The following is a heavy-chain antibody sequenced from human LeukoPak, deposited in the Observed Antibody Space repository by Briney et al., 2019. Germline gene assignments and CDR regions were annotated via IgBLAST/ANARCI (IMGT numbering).Heavy chain of an antibody. V-gene: IGHV3-7*01. Sequence: GGSLRLSCAASGFSFSNYWMSWVRQAPGKGLEWVANIKGDGSNIFYVDSVKGRFTISRDNARNSLYLQMNSLRVEDTAVYYCEVWDLELDGSSWGQGTLVTVSS. CDR2: IKGDGSNI. J-gene: IGHJ4*02. CDR1: GFSFSNYW. CDR3: EVWDLELDGSS. D-gene: IGHD1-1*01.